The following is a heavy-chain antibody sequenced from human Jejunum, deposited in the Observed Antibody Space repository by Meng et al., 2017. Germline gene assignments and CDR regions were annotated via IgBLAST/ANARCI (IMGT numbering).Heavy chain of an antibody. CDR2: MSSTGRTI. V-gene: IGHV3-48*03. J-gene: IGHJ4*02. CDR1: GFTFSTYG. CDR3: ARRDCSGTSCVIDY. Sequence: GESLKISCAASGFTFSTYGMNWVRQAPGKGLEWISYMSSTGRTIFDADSVKGRFTISRDNAKNSLYLQMNSLRAEDTALYYCARRDCSGTSCVIDYWGLGTLVTVSS. D-gene: IGHD2-2*01.